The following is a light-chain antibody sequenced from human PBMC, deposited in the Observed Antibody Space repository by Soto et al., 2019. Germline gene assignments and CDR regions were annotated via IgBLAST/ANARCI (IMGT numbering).Light chain of an antibody. V-gene: IGKV1-9*01. CDR1: QGIDSS. Sequence: DIQLTQSQSSLSASVGDRVTLTCRASQGIDSSFAWYQQKPGKAPKLLIYAASSLQSGVPSRFSGSGSGTDFTLTISSLQPEDFATYYCQQLHDYPITFGQGTRLEIK. CDR3: QQLHDYPIT. J-gene: IGKJ5*01. CDR2: AAS.